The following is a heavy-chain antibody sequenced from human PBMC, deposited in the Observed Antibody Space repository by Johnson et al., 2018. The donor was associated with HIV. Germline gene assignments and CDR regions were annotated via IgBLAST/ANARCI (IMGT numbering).Heavy chain of an antibody. CDR3: ARAGQLPEDAFDI. CDR1: GFTFSSYG. Sequence: QVQLVESGGGVVQPGRSLRLSCTASGFTFSSYGMHWVRQAPGKGLEWVSVIYSGGSTYYADSVKGRFTISRDNSKNTLYIQMNSLRAEDTAVYYCARAGQLPEDAFDIWGQGTMVTVSS. CDR2: IYSGGST. D-gene: IGHD1-7*01. J-gene: IGHJ3*02. V-gene: IGHV3-NL1*01.